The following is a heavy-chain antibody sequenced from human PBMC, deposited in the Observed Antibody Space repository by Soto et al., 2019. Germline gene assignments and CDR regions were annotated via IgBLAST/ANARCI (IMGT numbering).Heavy chain of an antibody. D-gene: IGHD3-9*01. CDR1: GGSISSSSFY. V-gene: IGHV4-39*01. Sequence: SETLSLTCTVSGGSISSSSFYWGWIRQPPGKRLEWIGSIYYSGSTYYNPSLKSRVTISVDTSKNQFSLKLSSVTAADTAVYYCARYRASDYLLSSYFYMDVLGKGTPITV. CDR2: IYYSGST. J-gene: IGHJ6*03. CDR3: ARYRASDYLLSSYFYMDV.